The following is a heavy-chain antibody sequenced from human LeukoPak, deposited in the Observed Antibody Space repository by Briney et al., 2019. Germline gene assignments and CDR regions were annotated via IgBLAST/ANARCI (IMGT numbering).Heavy chain of an antibody. V-gene: IGHV1-18*01. D-gene: IGHD1-26*01. J-gene: IGHJ4*02. Sequence: ASVKVSCKASGYSFNTYAISWVRQAPGQGLEWMGWIRVYNGNTRYAQRFQGRVTMATDTSTNTAYTELRSLRPDDTAVYYCARLSGIVSANPLDYWGQGTLVTVSS. CDR2: IRVYNGNT. CDR1: GYSFNTYA. CDR3: ARLSGIVSANPLDY.